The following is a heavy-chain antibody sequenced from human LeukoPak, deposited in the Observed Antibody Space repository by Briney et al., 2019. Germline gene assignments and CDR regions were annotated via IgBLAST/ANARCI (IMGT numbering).Heavy chain of an antibody. Sequence: GGSLRLSCAASGFTFSSYSMNWVRQAPGKGLEWVSSISSSSSYIYYADSVKGRFTISRDNAKNSLYLQMNSLRAEDTAVYYCASFSPVGWSKNWFDPWGQGTLVTVSS. D-gene: IGHD3-3*01. CDR1: GFTFSSYS. CDR2: ISSSSSYI. V-gene: IGHV3-21*01. CDR3: ASFSPVGWSKNWFDP. J-gene: IGHJ5*02.